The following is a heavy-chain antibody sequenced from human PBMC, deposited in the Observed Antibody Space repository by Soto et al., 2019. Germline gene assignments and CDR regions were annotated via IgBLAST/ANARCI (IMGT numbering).Heavy chain of an antibody. J-gene: IGHJ6*02. Sequence: QVQLVQSGAEVKKPGASVKVSCKASGYTFTSYGISWVRQAPGQGLEWMGWISAYNGNTNYAQKRQGRATTATDPTTSTAYMGPRRLRSDDTAVYYCASSYCAGDCSVFYYYSGMDVWGQGTTVTVSS. D-gene: IGHD2-21*02. CDR2: ISAYNGNT. CDR1: GYTFTSYG. V-gene: IGHV1-18*01. CDR3: ASSYCAGDCSVFYYYSGMDV.